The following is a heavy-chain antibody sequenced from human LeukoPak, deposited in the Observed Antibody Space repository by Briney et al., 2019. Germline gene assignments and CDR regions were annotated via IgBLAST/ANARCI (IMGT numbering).Heavy chain of an antibody. Sequence: ASVKVSCKASGYTFTSYGISWVRQAPGQGLEWMGWISAYNGNTNYAQKLQGRVTMTTDTSTSTAYMELRSLRSDDTAVYYCARDPLITGSNWFDPWGQGTLVTVSS. V-gene: IGHV1-18*01. CDR2: ISAYNGNT. D-gene: IGHD3-22*01. CDR1: GYTFTSYG. CDR3: ARDPLITGSNWFDP. J-gene: IGHJ5*02.